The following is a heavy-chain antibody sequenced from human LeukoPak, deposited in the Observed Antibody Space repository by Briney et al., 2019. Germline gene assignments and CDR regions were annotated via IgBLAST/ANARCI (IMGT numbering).Heavy chain of an antibody. CDR3: ARLTTRNYYGSGSYYY. CDR1: GGSFSGYY. V-gene: IGHV4-34*01. CDR2: INHSGST. D-gene: IGHD3-10*01. J-gene: IGHJ4*02. Sequence: PSETLSLTCAVYGGSFSGYYWSWIRQPPGKGLEWIGEINHSGSTNYNPSLKSRVTISVDTSKNQFSLKLSSVTAADTAVYYCARLTTRNYYGSGSYYYWGQGTLVTVSS.